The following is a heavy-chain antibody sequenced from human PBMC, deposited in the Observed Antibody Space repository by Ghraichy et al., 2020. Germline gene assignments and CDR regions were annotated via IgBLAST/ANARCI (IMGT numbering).Heavy chain of an antibody. CDR2: INTYDGHA. J-gene: IGHJ5*02. CDR3: ARDWDYFWFDP. V-gene: IGHV1-18*01. D-gene: IGHD2/OR15-2a*01. CDR1: GYTFPKYG. Sequence: ASVKVSCKASGYTFPKYGISWVCQAPGQGLEWVGWINTYDGHANYAQKFQDRVAITTDTSASTAYMELRSLRSDDTAVYYCARDWDYFWFDPWGQGTLVTVSS.